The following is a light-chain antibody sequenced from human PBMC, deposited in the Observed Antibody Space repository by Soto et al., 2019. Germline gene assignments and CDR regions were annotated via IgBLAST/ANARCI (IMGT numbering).Light chain of an antibody. CDR2: NNN. Sequence: QSVLTQTPSASGTPGQTVTISCSGSRSNIGNNAVSWYQQFPGTAPKLLIYNNNQRPSGVPDRFSGSTSGTSASLAIRGLQSEDEADYYCATWDDSLNARGVFGGGTKLTVL. J-gene: IGLJ3*02. V-gene: IGLV1-44*01. CDR1: RSNIGNNA. CDR3: ATWDDSLNARGV.